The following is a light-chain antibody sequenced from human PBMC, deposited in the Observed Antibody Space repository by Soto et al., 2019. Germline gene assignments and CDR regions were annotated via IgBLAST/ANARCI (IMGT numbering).Light chain of an antibody. Sequence: SYELSQPPSVSVAPGKTARITCEGNNIGSKSVHWYQQKPGQAPVLVIYYEIDRPSGIPERFSGSNSGNTATLTITRVDAGDEADYYCHVWDSDSDHPVFGGGTKVTVL. CDR1: NIGSKS. CDR2: YEI. J-gene: IGLJ2*01. CDR3: HVWDSDSDHPV. V-gene: IGLV3-21*04.